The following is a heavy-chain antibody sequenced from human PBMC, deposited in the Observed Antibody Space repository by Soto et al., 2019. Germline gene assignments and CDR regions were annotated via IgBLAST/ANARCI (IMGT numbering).Heavy chain of an antibody. Sequence: GESLKISCKGSGYSFTSYWIGWVRQMPGKGLEWMGIIYPGDSDTRYSPSFQGQVTISADKSISTAYLQWSSLKASDTAMYYCARQMVKPRKLRFLEWLPPNYYYYYMEVWGKGTTVTVSS. J-gene: IGHJ6*03. V-gene: IGHV5-51*01. CDR3: ARQMVKPRKLRFLEWLPPNYYYYYMEV. CDR2: IYPGDSDT. D-gene: IGHD3-3*01. CDR1: GYSFTSYW.